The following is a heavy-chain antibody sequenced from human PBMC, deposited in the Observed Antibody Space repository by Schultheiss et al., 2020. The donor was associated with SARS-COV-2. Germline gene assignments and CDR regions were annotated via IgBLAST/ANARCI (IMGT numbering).Heavy chain of an antibody. Sequence: SETLSLTCTVSGGSISSSNYYWGWIRQPPGKGLEWIGYIYYSGSTSYNPSLKSRVTISGDTSKNQFSLKLSSVTAADTAVYYCAVFSRIAAAGTAWFDPWGQGTLVTVSS. CDR2: IYYSGST. V-gene: IGHV4-61*05. D-gene: IGHD6-13*01. J-gene: IGHJ5*02. CDR1: GGSISSSNYY. CDR3: AVFSRIAAAGTAWFDP.